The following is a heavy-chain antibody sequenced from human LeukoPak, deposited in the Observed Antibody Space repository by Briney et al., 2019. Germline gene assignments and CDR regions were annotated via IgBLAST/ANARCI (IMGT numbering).Heavy chain of an antibody. J-gene: IGHJ4*02. V-gene: IGHV3-48*02. CDR1: GFTFSSYS. CDR2: ISSSSSTI. Sequence: GGSLRLSCAASGFTFSSYSMTWVRQAPGKGLEWVSYISSSSSTIYYADSVKGRFTISRDNAKNSLYLQMNSLRDEDTAVYYCARGLFVPYDSSWDYWGQGTLATVSS. D-gene: IGHD3-22*01. CDR3: ARGLFVPYDSSWDY.